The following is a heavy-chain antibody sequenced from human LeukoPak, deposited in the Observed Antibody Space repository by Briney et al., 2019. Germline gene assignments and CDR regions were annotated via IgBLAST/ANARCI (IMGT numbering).Heavy chain of an antibody. CDR1: GGTFSSYD. V-gene: IGHV1-8*03. CDR3: ARDWDVVVPAEERGWWFDP. Sequence: ASVKVSCKASGGTFSSYDINWVRQATGQGLEWMGWMNPNSGNTGYAQKFQGRVTITRNTSISTAYMELSSLRSEDTAVYYCARDWDVVVPAEERGWWFDPWGQGTLVTVSS. D-gene: IGHD2-2*01. CDR2: MNPNSGNT. J-gene: IGHJ5*02.